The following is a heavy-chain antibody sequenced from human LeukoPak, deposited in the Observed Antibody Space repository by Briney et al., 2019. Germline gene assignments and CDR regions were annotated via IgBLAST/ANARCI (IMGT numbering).Heavy chain of an antibody. J-gene: IGHJ4*02. D-gene: IGHD3-9*01. CDR1: GFTFSNYE. CDR2: ISNIGDII. Sequence: GGSLRLSCAASGFTFSNYEMDWVRQAPGKGLEWISHISNIGDIIHYADSVEGRFTISRDNAKNTLYLQMNSLRAEDTAVYYCATDLNYDILTGYQLLGYWGQGTLVTVSS. CDR3: ATDLNYDILTGYQLLGY. V-gene: IGHV3-48*03.